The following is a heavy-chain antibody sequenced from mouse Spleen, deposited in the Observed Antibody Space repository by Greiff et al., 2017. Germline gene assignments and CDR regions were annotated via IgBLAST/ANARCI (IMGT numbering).Heavy chain of an antibody. V-gene: IGHV3-6*01. CDR3: ARDSYYGSSYVDY. CDR1: GYSITSGYY. J-gene: IGHJ2*01. D-gene: IGHD1-1*01. Sequence: EVKVEESGPGLVKPSQSLSLTCSVTGYSITSGYYWNWIRQFPGNKLEWMGYISYDGSNNYNPSLKNRISITRDTSKNQFFLKLNSVTTEDTATYYCARDSYYGSSYVDYWGQGTTLTVSS. CDR2: ISYDGSN.